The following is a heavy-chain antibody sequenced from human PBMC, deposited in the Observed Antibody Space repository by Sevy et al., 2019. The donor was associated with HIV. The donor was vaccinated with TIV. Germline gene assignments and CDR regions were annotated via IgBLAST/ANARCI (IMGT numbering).Heavy chain of an antibody. CDR2: INDSGIT. CDR1: GGSFSGYY. V-gene: IGHV4-34*01. CDR3: ARSPPVVVVPGAPSWFDP. J-gene: IGHJ5*02. D-gene: IGHD2-2*01. Sequence: SETLSLTCAVHGGSFSGYYWSWIRESPGKGLEWIGEINDSGITNYNPSLKSRVTISVVTPKKEFSLRLSSVTAADTAVYYCARSPPVVVVPGAPSWFDPWGQGTLVTVSS.